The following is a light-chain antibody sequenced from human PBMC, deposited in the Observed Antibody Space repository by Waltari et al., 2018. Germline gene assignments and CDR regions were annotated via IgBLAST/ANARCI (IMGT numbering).Light chain of an antibody. CDR1: SSDVGSYNL. CDR3: CSYAGSSTWV. CDR2: EGS. J-gene: IGLJ3*02. Sequence: QSALTQPASVSGSPGQSITISCTGTSSDVGSYNLVSWYRQLPGTAPKLMIYEGSKRPSGVSNRFSGAKSGNTASLTISGLQAEDEADDYCCSYAGSSTWVFGGGTKLTVL. V-gene: IGLV2-23*01.